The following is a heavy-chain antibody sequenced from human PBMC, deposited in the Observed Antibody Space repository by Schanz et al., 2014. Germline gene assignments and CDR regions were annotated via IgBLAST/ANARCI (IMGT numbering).Heavy chain of an antibody. CDR2: ISSDGSNK. CDR3: AKDPYGMDV. CDR1: GFTLSRYT. V-gene: IGHV3-30*04. J-gene: IGHJ6*02. Sequence: QVQLVESGGGMVQPGRSLRLSCAASGFTLSRYTMHWVRQAPGKGLEWVAVISSDGSNKDYADSVKGRFTISRDNSKNTLYLQMNSLRAEDTAVYYCAKDPYGMDVWGQGTTVTVSS.